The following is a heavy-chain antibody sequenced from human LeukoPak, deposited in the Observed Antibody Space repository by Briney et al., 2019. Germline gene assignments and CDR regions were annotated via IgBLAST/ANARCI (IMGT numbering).Heavy chain of an antibody. Sequence: ASVKVSCKASGYTFTSYGISWVRQAPGQGLEWMGWISVYNGNANYAQKLQGRVTMTTDTSTSTVYMEVRSLRSDDTAVYYCARGKGNYGDPASFDYWGQGTLVTVSS. CDR3: ARGKGNYGDPASFDY. J-gene: IGHJ4*02. D-gene: IGHD4-17*01. CDR2: ISVYNGNA. V-gene: IGHV1-18*01. CDR1: GYTFTSYG.